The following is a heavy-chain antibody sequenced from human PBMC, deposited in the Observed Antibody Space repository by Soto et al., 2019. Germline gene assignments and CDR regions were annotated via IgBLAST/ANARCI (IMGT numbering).Heavy chain of an antibody. CDR1: GGSFSGYY. J-gene: IGHJ4*02. D-gene: IGHD2-2*01. CDR3: ARDSKGYCSSTSCYAGSDY. CDR2: INHSGST. V-gene: IGHV4-34*01. Sequence: SETLSLTCAVYGGSFSGYYWSWIRQPPGKGLEWIGEINHSGSTNYNPSLKSRVTISVDTSKNQFSLKLSSVTAADTAVYYCARDSKGYCSSTSCYAGSDYWGQGTLVTVSS.